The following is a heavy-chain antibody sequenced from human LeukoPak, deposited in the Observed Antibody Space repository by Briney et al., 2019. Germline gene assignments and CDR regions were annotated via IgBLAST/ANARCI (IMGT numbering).Heavy chain of an antibody. J-gene: IGHJ4*02. CDR1: GFTFSSYA. V-gene: IGHV3-30-3*01. CDR2: ISYDGSNK. Sequence: GGSLRLSCAASGFTFSSYAMHWVRQAPGKGLEWVAVISYDGSNKYYADSVKGRFTISRGNSKNTLYLQMNSLRAEDTAVYYCARDLGSEFDYWGQGTLVTVSS. D-gene: IGHD5-12*01. CDR3: ARDLGSEFDY.